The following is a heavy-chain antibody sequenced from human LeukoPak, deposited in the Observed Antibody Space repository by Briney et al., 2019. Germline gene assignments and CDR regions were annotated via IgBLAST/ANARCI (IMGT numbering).Heavy chain of an antibody. V-gene: IGHV1-69*06. CDR1: GGTFSSYA. D-gene: IGHD4-17*01. CDR2: IIPSFGTA. J-gene: IGHJ3*02. Sequence: GSSVKVSCKASGGTFSSYAISWVRQAPGQGLEWMGGIIPSFGTANYAQKFQGRVTITADKSTSTAYMELSSLRSEDTAVYYCAREIGSDYGDFHPEMDAFDIWGQGTMVTVSS. CDR3: AREIGSDYGDFHPEMDAFDI.